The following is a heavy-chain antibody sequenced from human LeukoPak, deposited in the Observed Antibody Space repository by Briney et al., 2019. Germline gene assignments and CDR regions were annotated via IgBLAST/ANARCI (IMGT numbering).Heavy chain of an antibody. D-gene: IGHD4-23*01. CDR3: ARGVSGVTPP. CDR1: GYTFTSYD. CDR2: INTNTGNT. J-gene: IGHJ5*02. Sequence: ASVKVSCKASGYTFTSYDINWVRQAPGQGPEWLGWINTNTGNTHYAKSLQDRVTLTTDTSTSTAYMELRSLKSDDTAVYYCARGVSGVTPPWGQGTLVIVSS. V-gene: IGHV1-18*01.